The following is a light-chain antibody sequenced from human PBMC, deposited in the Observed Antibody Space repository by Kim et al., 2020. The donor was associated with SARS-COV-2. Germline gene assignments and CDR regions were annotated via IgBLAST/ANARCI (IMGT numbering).Light chain of an antibody. CDR3: SSYAGRSVV. CDR1: NNDVGGYKF. CDR2: DVK. J-gene: IGLJ2*01. V-gene: IGLV2-11*03. Sequence: PGQSGTSSCTGTNNDVGGYKFVSWYQQHPGKVPKLIIYDVKTRASGVPDRFSASKSGNTASLTISGLQPDDEADYYCSSYAGRSVVFGGGTQLTVL.